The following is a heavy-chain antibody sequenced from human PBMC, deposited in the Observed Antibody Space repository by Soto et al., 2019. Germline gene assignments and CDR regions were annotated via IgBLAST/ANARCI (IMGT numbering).Heavy chain of an antibody. CDR3: ARVGRLRFFDY. CDR2: IGTAGDT. V-gene: IGHV3-13*04. CDR1: GFTFSSYA. J-gene: IGHJ4*02. D-gene: IGHD5-12*01. Sequence: EVQLVESGGGLVQPGGSLRLSCAASGFTFSSYAMHWVRQATGKGLEWVSAIGTAGDTYYPGSVKGRFTISRENAKNSLYIQMNSLRAGDTAVYYCARVGRLRFFDYWGQGTLVTVSS.